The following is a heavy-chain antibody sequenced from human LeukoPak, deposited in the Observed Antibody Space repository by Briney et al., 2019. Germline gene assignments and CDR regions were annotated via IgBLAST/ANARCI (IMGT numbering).Heavy chain of an antibody. D-gene: IGHD2-21*01. CDR1: GGSISSYY. J-gene: IGHJ6*03. CDR3: ARDPRFLYYYMDV. Sequence: SETLSLTCTVSGGSISSYYWSWIRQPPGKGLEWIGYIYYSGSTNYNPSLKSRVTISVDTSKNQFSLKLSSVTAADTAVYYCARDPRFLYYYMDVWGKGTTVTVSS. CDR2: IYYSGST. V-gene: IGHV4-59*01.